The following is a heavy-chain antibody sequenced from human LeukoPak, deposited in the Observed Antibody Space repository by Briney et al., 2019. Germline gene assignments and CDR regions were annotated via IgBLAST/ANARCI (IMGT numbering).Heavy chain of an antibody. J-gene: IGHJ4*02. D-gene: IGHD2-21*02. Sequence: PGRSLRLSCAASGFTFTSYGTHWVRQAPGKGMEWVAVISYDGSNKYYADSVKGRFTISRDNPKNTLYLQMNTLRAEDTAVYYCAKSIVVVTATPDYWGQGTLVTVSS. CDR3: AKSIVVVTATPDY. CDR2: ISYDGSNK. CDR1: GFTFTSYG. V-gene: IGHV3-30*18.